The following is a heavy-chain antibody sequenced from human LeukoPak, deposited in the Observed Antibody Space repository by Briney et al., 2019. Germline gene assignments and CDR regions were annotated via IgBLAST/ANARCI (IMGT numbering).Heavy chain of an antibody. CDR3: ASERPATENWFFDL. CDR2: IYYSGST. Sequence: SETLSLTCTVSGGSISSSSYYWGWIRQPPGKGLEWIGSIYYSGSTYYNPSLKSRVTISVDTSKSQFSLNLSSVTAADTAVYYCASERPATENWFFDLWGRGTLVTVSS. V-gene: IGHV4-39*07. CDR1: GGSISSSSYY. D-gene: IGHD1-26*01. J-gene: IGHJ2*01.